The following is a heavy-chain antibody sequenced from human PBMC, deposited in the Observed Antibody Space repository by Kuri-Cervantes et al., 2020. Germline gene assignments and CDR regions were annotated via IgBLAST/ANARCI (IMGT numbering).Heavy chain of an antibody. Sequence: ASVKVSCKASGYTFTGYYMHWVRQAPGQGLEWMGWINPNSGGTNYAQKFQGRVTITADKSTSTAYMELSSLRSEDTAVYYCASGDRYGDLQWGQGTLVTVSS. CDR1: GYTFTGYY. D-gene: IGHD4-17*01. CDR2: INPNSGGT. CDR3: ASGDRYGDLQ. V-gene: IGHV1-2*02. J-gene: IGHJ4*02.